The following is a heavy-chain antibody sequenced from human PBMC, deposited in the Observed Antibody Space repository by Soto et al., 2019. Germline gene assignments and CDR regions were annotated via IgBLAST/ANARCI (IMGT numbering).Heavy chain of an antibody. Sequence: ASVKVSCKASGYTFTSYGISWVRQAPGQGLEWMGWISAYNGNTNYAQKLQGRVTMTTDTSTSTAYMELRSLRSDDTAVYYCARSDHCSSTSCYPMCYYWGQGTLVTVSS. V-gene: IGHV1-18*01. CDR2: ISAYNGNT. CDR3: ARSDHCSSTSCYPMCYY. J-gene: IGHJ4*02. D-gene: IGHD2-2*01. CDR1: GYTFTSYG.